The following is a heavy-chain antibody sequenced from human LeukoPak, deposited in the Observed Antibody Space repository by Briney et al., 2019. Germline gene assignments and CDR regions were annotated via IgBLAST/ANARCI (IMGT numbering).Heavy chain of an antibody. D-gene: IGHD2-2*01. J-gene: IGHJ6*02. V-gene: IGHV3-33*01. CDR3: ARLGYCSSTSCSGNYYYYGMDV. Sequence: PERSLRLPCAASGFTFSSYGMHWVRQAPGKGLEWVAVIWYDGSNKYYADSVKGRFTISRDNSKNTLYLQMNSLRAEDTAVYYCARLGYCSSTSCSGNYYYYGMDVWGQGTTVTVSS. CDR1: GFTFSSYG. CDR2: IWYDGSNK.